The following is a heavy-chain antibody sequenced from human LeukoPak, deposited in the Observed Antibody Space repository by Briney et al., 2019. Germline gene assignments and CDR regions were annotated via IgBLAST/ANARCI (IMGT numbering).Heavy chain of an antibody. CDR2: IYYSGST. D-gene: IGHD3-16*01. V-gene: IGHV4-59*05. CDR1: GGSISSYY. Sequence: PSETLSLTCTVSGGSISSYYWNWIRQPAGKGLEWIGSIYYSGSTNYNPSLKSRVTISVDTSENQFSLKLSSVTAADTAVYYCARRNTGTYAAYFDLWGRGTLVTVSS. CDR3: ARRNTGTYAAYFDL. J-gene: IGHJ2*01.